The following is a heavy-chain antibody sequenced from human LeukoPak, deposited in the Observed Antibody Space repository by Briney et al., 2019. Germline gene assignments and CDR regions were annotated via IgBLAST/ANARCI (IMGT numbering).Heavy chain of an antibody. D-gene: IGHD5-12*01. CDR1: GYTFTSYY. CDR2: INPSGGST. CDR3: ASGQYSGYDPEFDY. J-gene: IGHJ4*02. Sequence: ASVKVSCKASGYTFTSYYMHWARQAPGRGLEWMGIINPSGGSTSYAQKFQGRITMTRDTSTSTVYMELSSLRSEDTAVYYCASGQYSGYDPEFDYWGQGTLVTVSS. V-gene: IGHV1-46*03.